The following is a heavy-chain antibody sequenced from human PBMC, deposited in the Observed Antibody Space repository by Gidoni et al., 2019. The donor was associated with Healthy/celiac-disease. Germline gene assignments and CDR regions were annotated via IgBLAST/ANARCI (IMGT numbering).Heavy chain of an antibody. J-gene: IGHJ4*02. D-gene: IGHD3-10*01. CDR2: INAGNGNT. CDR1: GYTFTSYA. Sequence: QVQLVQSGAEVKKPGASVKVSCKASGYTFTSYAMHWVRQAPGQRLEWMGWINAGNGNTKYSQKFQGRVTITRDTSASTAYMELSSLRSEDTAVYYCARDLKRTVQGVKPPLGYWGQGTLVTVSS. V-gene: IGHV1-3*01. CDR3: ARDLKRTVQGVKPPLGY.